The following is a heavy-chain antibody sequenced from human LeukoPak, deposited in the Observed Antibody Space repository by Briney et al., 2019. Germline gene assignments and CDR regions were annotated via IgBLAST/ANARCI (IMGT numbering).Heavy chain of an antibody. CDR2: IYHSGST. D-gene: IGHD4/OR15-4a*01. CDR3: ARGKLTTARRNSYYFDY. V-gene: IGHV4-38-2*02. Sequence: GWIRPPXGKGXEWIGSIYHSGSTYYNPSLKSRVTISVDTSKNQFSLKLSSVAAADTAVYYCARGKLTTARRNSYYFDYWGQGTLVTVSS. J-gene: IGHJ4*02.